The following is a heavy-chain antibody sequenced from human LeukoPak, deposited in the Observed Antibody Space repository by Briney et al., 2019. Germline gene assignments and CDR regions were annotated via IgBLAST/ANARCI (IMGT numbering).Heavy chain of an antibody. CDR2: ISYDGSNK. CDR3: ARDYYYDSSGYPSYFDY. D-gene: IGHD3-22*01. V-gene: IGHV3-30-3*01. Sequence: PGGSLRLSCAASGFTFSSYAMHWVRQAPGKGLEWVAVISYDGSNKYYADYVKGRFTISRDNSKNTLYLQMNSLRAEDTAVYYCARDYYYDSSGYPSYFDYWGQGTLVTVSS. J-gene: IGHJ4*02. CDR1: GFTFSSYA.